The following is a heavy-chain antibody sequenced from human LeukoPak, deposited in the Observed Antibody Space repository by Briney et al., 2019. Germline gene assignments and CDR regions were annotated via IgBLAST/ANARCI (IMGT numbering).Heavy chain of an antibody. CDR1: GFTFSNYA. Sequence: QPGGSLRLSCAASGFTFSNYAMSWVRQAPGKGLEWVSLISGSGASTYYPDSVKGRFTISRDNSKNTLSLQMNSLRAEDTAVYYCAPDLRGSASSLDDWGQGTLVTVSS. CDR3: APDLRGSASSLDD. CDR2: ISGSGAST. V-gene: IGHV3-23*01. D-gene: IGHD6-25*01. J-gene: IGHJ4*02.